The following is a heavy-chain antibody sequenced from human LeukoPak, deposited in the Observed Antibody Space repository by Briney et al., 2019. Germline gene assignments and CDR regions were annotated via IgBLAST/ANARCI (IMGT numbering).Heavy chain of an antibody. Sequence: SQTLSLTCTVSGVSITSDYYYWSWIRQPAGKGLEWIGRIYHSGSTYYNPSLKSRVTISVDTSKNQFSLKLSSVTAADTAVYYCARITIFGVVRIPGWFDPWGQGTLVTVSS. CDR3: ARITIFGVVRIPGWFDP. V-gene: IGHV4-61*02. J-gene: IGHJ5*02. CDR2: IYHSGST. CDR1: GVSITSDYYY. D-gene: IGHD3-3*01.